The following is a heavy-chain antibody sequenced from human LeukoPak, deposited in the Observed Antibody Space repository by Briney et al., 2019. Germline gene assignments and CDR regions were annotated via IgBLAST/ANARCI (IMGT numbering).Heavy chain of an antibody. J-gene: IGHJ4*02. CDR1: GGSISSYY. Sequence: SETLSLTCTVSGGSISSYYWSWLRQPAGKGLEWIGRIYTSGSTSYNPSLKSRVTTSVDTSKNQFSLKLSSVTAADTAVYYCARVSGAVYGSGSYYNQYYFDYWGQGTLVTVSS. V-gene: IGHV4-4*07. CDR3: ARVSGAVYGSGSYYNQYYFDY. CDR2: IYTSGST. D-gene: IGHD3-10*01.